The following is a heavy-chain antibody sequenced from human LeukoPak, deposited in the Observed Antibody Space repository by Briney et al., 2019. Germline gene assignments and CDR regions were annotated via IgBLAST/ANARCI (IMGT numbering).Heavy chain of an antibody. CDR2: IYYSGST. V-gene: IGHV4-59*01. CDR3: ARDRGGLVYYYYGMDV. D-gene: IGHD6-19*01. CDR1: GGSISSYY. J-gene: IGHJ6*04. Sequence: LETLSLTCTVSGGSISSYYWSWIRQPPGKGLEWIGYIYYSGSTNYNPSLKSRVTISVDTSKNQFSLKLSSVTAADTAVYYCARDRGGLVYYYYGMDVWGKGTTVTVSS.